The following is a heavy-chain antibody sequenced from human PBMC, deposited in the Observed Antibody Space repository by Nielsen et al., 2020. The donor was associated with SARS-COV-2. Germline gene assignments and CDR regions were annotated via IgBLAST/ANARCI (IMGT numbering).Heavy chain of an antibody. V-gene: IGHV1-3*04. CDR3: ARSRGCSATSCFFDY. D-gene: IGHD2-2*01. J-gene: IGHJ4*02. CDR1: GYSFTSYW. Sequence: ASVKVSCKGSGYSFTSYWIGWVRQDPGQRLEWMGWINSDSGNTKYSQKFRGRVTITRDTSASTAYMELSGLSSEDTAVYYRARSRGCSATSCFFDYWGQGALVTVSS. CDR2: INSDSGNT.